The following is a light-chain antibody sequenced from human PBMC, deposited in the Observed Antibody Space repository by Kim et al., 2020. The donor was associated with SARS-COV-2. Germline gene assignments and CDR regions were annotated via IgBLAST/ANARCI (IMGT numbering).Light chain of an antibody. CDR1: SLRSYY. CDR3: NSRDSNNNVL. J-gene: IGLJ2*01. CDR2: GKN. Sequence: VALGQTVRITCQGDSLRSYYATWYQQKPGQAPILVIYGKNNRPAGIPDRFSGSSSGNTASLTIAGTQAGDEADYYCNSRDSNNNVLFGGGTQLTVL. V-gene: IGLV3-19*01.